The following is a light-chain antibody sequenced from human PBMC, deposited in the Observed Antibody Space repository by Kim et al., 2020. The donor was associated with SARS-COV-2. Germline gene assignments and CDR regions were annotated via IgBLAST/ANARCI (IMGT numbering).Light chain of an antibody. CDR1: QGIGRA. CDR2: DAS. V-gene: IGKV1-13*02. CDR3: QQFSIHPIT. Sequence: AIQLTQSPSSLSASVGDRVTITCRASQGIGRALGWYQQKPGKAPKLLIYDASTLQSGVPSRFSGSGSGTDFTLTISSLQADDFATYYCQQFSIHPITFGQGTRLEIK. J-gene: IGKJ5*01.